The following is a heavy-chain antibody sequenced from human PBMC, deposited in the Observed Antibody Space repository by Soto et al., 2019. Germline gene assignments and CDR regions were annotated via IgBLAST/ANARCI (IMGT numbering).Heavy chain of an antibody. D-gene: IGHD3-9*01. CDR3: ARGDYGIFTGYFHHFDY. V-gene: IGHV4-31*03. J-gene: IGHJ4*02. CDR2: IYYSGST. Sequence: SETLSLTCTVSGGSISSGGYYWSWIRQHPGKGLEWIGYIYYSGSTYYNPALKSRVTISVDTSKIQFSLKPSSVTAADTAVYYCARGDYGIFTGYFHHFDYWGQGTLVTVSS. CDR1: GGSISSGGYY.